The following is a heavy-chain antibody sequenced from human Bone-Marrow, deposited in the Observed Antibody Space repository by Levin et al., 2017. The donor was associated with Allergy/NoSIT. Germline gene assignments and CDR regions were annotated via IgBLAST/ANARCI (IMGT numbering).Heavy chain of an antibody. J-gene: IGHJ4*02. CDR2: INEDGSTI. D-gene: IGHD3-16*01. Sequence: SCAVSGFSVNSYWMHWVRQTPGQGLVWVSRINEDGSTINYAGSVKGRFTISRDSAKNTLYLQMNNLRTEDTAVYYCAKDFGGPHDYWGQGTLVTVSS. CDR3: AKDFGGPHDY. V-gene: IGHV3-74*01. CDR1: GFSVNSYW.